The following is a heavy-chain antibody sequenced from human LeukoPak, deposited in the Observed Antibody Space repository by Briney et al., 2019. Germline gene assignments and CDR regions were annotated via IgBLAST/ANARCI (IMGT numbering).Heavy chain of an antibody. V-gene: IGHV4-4*09. D-gene: IGHD3-10*01. J-gene: IGHJ4*02. CDR1: GGSISSYY. Sequence: SETLSLACTVSGGSISSYYWSWIRQPPGKGLEWIGYVYSSGSTDYNPSLKSRVTISVDTSKNQFSLKMSSVTAADTAVYYCARLRSQWELLGYFDYWGQGILVTVSS. CDR3: ARLRSQWELLGYFDY. CDR2: VYSSGST.